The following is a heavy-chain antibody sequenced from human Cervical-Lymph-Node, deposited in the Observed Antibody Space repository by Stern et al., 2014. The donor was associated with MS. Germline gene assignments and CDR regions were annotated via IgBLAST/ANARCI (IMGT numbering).Heavy chain of an antibody. D-gene: IGHD5-18*01. CDR1: GGSISSGSDY. CDR3: ASGYRIFDY. CDR2: IHPSGTA. Sequence: VQLVESGPGLVKPSQTLSLTCTVSGGSISSGSDYWSWIRQPVGKGLEWIGRIHPSGTAYYTPSLKSRVTISTDTSRNQFSLELNSAPAADTAIYYCASGYRIFDYWGQGILVTVSS. J-gene: IGHJ4*02. V-gene: IGHV4-61*02.